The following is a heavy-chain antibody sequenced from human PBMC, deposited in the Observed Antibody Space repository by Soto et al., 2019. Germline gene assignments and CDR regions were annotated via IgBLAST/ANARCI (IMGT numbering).Heavy chain of an antibody. Sequence: QVQLQESGPGLVKPSGTLSLTCAVSGGSISSSNWWSWVRQPPGKGLEWIGEIYHSGSTNYNPSLKSRVTISVDKSKNQFSLKLSSVTAADTAVYYCARLQQVVPYYYYYGMDVWGQGTTVTVSS. D-gene: IGHD6-13*01. J-gene: IGHJ6*02. CDR2: IYHSGST. CDR3: ARLQQVVPYYYYYGMDV. CDR1: GGSISSSNW. V-gene: IGHV4-4*02.